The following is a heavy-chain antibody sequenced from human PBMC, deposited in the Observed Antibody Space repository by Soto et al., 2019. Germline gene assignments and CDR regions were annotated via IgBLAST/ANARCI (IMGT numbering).Heavy chain of an antibody. D-gene: IGHD1-1*01. V-gene: IGHV1-18*01. CDR2: ISAHNGNT. Sequence: QVHLVQPGAEVKKPGASVKVSCKGSGYAFTTYGITWVRQAPGQGLEWMGWISAHNGNTNYAQKLQGRVTVTRDTSTSTAYMELRSLRSDDTAVYYCARGRYGDYWGLGALVTVSS. J-gene: IGHJ4*02. CDR1: GYAFTTYG. CDR3: ARGRYGDY.